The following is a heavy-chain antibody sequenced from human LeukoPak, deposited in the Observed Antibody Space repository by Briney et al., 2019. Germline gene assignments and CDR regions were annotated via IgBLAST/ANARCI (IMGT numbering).Heavy chain of an antibody. CDR1: GGSISSYY. CDR2: IYYSGST. Sequence: SETLSLTCTVSGGSISSYYWSWIRQPPGTGLEWIGYIYYSGSTNYNPPLKSRVTISVDTSKNQFSLKLSSVTAADTAVYYCARGPLTGTPDYWGQGTLVTVSS. J-gene: IGHJ4*02. V-gene: IGHV4-59*01. D-gene: IGHD1-7*01. CDR3: ARGPLTGTPDY.